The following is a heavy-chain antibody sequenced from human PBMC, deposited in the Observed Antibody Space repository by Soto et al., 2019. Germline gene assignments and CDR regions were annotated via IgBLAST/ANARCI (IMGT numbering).Heavy chain of an antibody. CDR1: GFTFSSYG. V-gene: IGHV3-33*01. Sequence: GGSLRLSCAASGFTFSSYGMHWVRQAPGKGLEWVAVIWYDGSNKYYADSVKGRFTISRDNSKNTLYLQMNSLRAEDTAVYYCARERPNYSSSWTPKGPYYYYYGMDVWGQGTTVTVSS. J-gene: IGHJ6*02. D-gene: IGHD6-13*01. CDR2: IWYDGSNK. CDR3: ARERPNYSSSWTPKGPYYYYYGMDV.